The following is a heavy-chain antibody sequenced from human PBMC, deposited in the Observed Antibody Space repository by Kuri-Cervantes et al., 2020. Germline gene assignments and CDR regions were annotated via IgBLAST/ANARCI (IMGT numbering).Heavy chain of an antibody. J-gene: IGHJ5*02. CDR2: ISSSSYI. D-gene: IGHD3-10*01. CDR1: GFTFSSYS. CDR3: ANDRGGSA. V-gene: IGHV3-21*01. Sequence: GGSLRLSCAASGFTFSSYSMNWVRQAPGKGLEWVSSISSSSYIYYADSVKGRFTISRDNSKSTLYLQMNSLRAEDTAVYYCANDRGGSAWGQGTLVTVSS.